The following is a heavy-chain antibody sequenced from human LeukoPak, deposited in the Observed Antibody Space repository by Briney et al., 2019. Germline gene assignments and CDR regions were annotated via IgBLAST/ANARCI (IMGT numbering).Heavy chain of an antibody. CDR2: ISSSSNYI. Sequence: GGSLRLSCAASGFTFSSYNMNWVRQAPGKGLEWVASISSSSNYIYYVDSVKGRFTISRDNAKNSLYLQMNSLRAGDTAVYYCARLGSGFDYWGQGTLVTVSS. CDR3: ARLGSGFDY. J-gene: IGHJ4*02. CDR1: GFTFSSYN. D-gene: IGHD2-15*01. V-gene: IGHV3-21*01.